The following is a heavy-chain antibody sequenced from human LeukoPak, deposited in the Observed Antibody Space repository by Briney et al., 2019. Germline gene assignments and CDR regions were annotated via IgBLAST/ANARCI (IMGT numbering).Heavy chain of an antibody. J-gene: IGHJ4*02. CDR1: GGSISSSSYY. V-gene: IGHV4-39*07. CDR2: IYYSGST. Sequence: PSETLSLTCTVSGGSISSSSYYWGWIRQPPGKGLEWIGSIYYSGSTYYNPSLKSRVTISVDTSKNQFSLKLSSVTAADTAVYYCARDAYDSSGYYSDYRGQGTLVTVSS. CDR3: ARDAYDSSGYYSDY. D-gene: IGHD3-22*01.